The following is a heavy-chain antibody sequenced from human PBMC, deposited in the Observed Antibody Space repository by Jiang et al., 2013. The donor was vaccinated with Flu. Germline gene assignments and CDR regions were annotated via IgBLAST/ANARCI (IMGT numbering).Heavy chain of an antibody. CDR1: GYSFTGYW. CDR3: ARRGYTAGWYGLEY. CDR2: INPGDSDT. J-gene: IGHJ4*02. D-gene: IGHD6-19*01. Sequence: AEVKKPGESLKISCKGSGYSFTGYWIGWVRQMPGKGLEWMAIINPGDSDTRYSPSFQGQVTISADQSISTAYLQWTSLKASDTAIYFCARRGYTAGWYGLEYWGQGTLVTVSS. V-gene: IGHV5-51*01.